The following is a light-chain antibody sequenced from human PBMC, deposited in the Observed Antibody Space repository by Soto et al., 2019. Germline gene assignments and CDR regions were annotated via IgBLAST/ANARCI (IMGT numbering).Light chain of an antibody. V-gene: IGLV1-47*01. J-gene: IGLJ1*01. CDR1: SSNIGSNY. CDR2: TNN. CDR3: AAWDDSLSVYV. Sequence: QSVVTQPPSASGTPGQRVTISCSGSSSNIGSNYVYWYQQLPGTAPKLLIYTNNQRPSGVPDRFSGSRSGTSASLAISGLRSEDEADYYCAAWDDSLSVYVFGTGTKVTVL.